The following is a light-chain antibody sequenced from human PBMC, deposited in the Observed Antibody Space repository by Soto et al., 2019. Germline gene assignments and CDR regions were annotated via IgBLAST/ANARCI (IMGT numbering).Light chain of an antibody. Sequence: EIVLTQSPGTLSLSPGERATLSCRASQSVSSSYLAWYQHKPGQAPRLLIYGASSRATGIPDRFSGSGSGKDFTLTISRLEPEDFAVYYCQQYGNSPPLTFGQGTRLEIK. CDR3: QQYGNSPPLT. CDR2: GAS. V-gene: IGKV3-20*01. CDR1: QSVSSSY. J-gene: IGKJ5*01.